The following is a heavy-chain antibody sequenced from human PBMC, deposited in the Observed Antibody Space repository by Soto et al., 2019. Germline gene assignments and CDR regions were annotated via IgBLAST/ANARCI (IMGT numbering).Heavy chain of an antibody. CDR2: IYYSGST. V-gene: IGHV4-31*03. Sequence: SETLSLTCTVSGGSISSGAYYWSWIRQHPGKGLEWIGYIYYSGSTYYNPSFESRVTLSVDTSRQQFSLKVSSVTAADTAVYYCARANYFDSSGPFDYWGPGTLVTVSS. D-gene: IGHD3-22*01. CDR3: ARANYFDSSGPFDY. CDR1: GGSISSGAYY. J-gene: IGHJ4*02.